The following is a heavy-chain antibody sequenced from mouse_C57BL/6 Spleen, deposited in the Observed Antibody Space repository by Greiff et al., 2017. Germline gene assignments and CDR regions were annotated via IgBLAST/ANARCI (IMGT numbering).Heavy chain of an antibody. Sequence: QVQLKESGPGLVAPSQSLSITCTVSGFSLTSYGVDWVRQSPGKGLEWLGVIWGVGSTNYNSALKSRLSISKDNSKSQVFLKMNSLQTDDTAMYYCARSIYDGYYVRNAMDYWGQGTSVTVSS. D-gene: IGHD2-3*01. V-gene: IGHV2-6*01. CDR2: IWGVGST. CDR3: ARSIYDGYYVRNAMDY. J-gene: IGHJ4*01. CDR1: GFSLTSYG.